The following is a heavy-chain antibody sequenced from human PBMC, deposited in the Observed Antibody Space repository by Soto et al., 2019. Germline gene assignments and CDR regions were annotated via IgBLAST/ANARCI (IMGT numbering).Heavy chain of an antibody. Sequence: QVQLVQSGAEVKKPGASVKVSCKASGYTFTTYDISWVRQAPGQGLEWMGRISTYNGNTNYPQSLQGRLTMTTDTSTNTAYMERGSLRSEDTAVYYCARDPYHVLMVNAPNLCGMDVWGQGTTVTVSS. D-gene: IGHD2-8*01. CDR3: ARDPYHVLMVNAPNLCGMDV. CDR2: ISTYNGNT. CDR1: GYTFTTYD. V-gene: IGHV1-18*01. J-gene: IGHJ6*02.